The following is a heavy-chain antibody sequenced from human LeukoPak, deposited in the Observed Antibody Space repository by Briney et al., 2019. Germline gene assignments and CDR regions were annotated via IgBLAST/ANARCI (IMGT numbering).Heavy chain of an antibody. D-gene: IGHD2-21*02. J-gene: IGHJ4*02. Sequence: SETLSLTCNVSGASINFYYWNWIRQTPGEGLQWIGYVYSSGRTDSNPSLKSRVTISVDTSRSLSSLRLTSVTAADTGVYYCARRGDSAPYFDSWGQGTLVTISS. CDR3: ARRGDSAPYFDS. V-gene: IGHV4-4*09. CDR2: VYSSGRT. CDR1: GASINFYY.